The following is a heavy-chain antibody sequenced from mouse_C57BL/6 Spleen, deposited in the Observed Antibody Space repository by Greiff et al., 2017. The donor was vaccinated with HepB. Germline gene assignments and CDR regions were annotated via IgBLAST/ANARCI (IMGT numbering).Heavy chain of an antibody. CDR1: GFTFSSYT. Sequence: EVQLVESGGGLVKPGGSLKLSCAASGFTFSSYTMSWVRQTPEKRLEWVATISGGGGNTYYPDSVKGRFTISRDNAKNTLYLQMSSLRSEDTALYYCARLKTAQATWYFDYWGQGTTLTVSS. CDR3: ARLKTAQATWYFDY. V-gene: IGHV5-9*01. CDR2: ISGGGGNT. D-gene: IGHD3-2*02. J-gene: IGHJ2*01.